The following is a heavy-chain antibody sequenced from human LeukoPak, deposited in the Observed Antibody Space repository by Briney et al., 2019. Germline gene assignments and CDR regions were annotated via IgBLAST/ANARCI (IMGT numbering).Heavy chain of an antibody. CDR2: ISSNGGST. V-gene: IGHV3-64*01. CDR1: GFTFSSYA. J-gene: IGHJ3*02. CDR3: ARDGRVHAFDI. Sequence: GGSLRLSCAASGFTFSSYAMHWVRQAPGKGLEYVSAISSNGGSTYYANSVKGRFTISRDNSKNTLYLQMGSLRAEDMAVYYCARDGRVHAFDIWGQGTMVTVSS. D-gene: IGHD1-26*01.